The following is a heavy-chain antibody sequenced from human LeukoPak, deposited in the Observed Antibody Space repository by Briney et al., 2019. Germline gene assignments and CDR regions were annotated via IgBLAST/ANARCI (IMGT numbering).Heavy chain of an antibody. V-gene: IGHV1-18*04. CDR2: ISAYNGNT. CDR1: GYTFTSYG. Sequence: ASVKVSRKASGYTFTSYGISWVRQAPGQGLEWMGWISAYNGNTNYAQKLQGRVTMTTDTSTSTAYMELRSLRSDDTAVYYCARAGEVVVAAEYYFDYWGQGTLVTVSS. D-gene: IGHD2-15*01. CDR3: ARAGEVVVAAEYYFDY. J-gene: IGHJ4*02.